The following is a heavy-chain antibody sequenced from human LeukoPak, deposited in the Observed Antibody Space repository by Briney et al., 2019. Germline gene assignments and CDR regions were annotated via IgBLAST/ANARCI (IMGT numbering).Heavy chain of an antibody. J-gene: IGHJ4*02. Sequence: GGSLRLSCAASGFTFSSYGMHWVRQAPGKGLEWVSSISSSSSYIYYADSVKGRFTISRDNAKNSLYLQMNSLRAEDTALYYCAKDFSGSYYRGSFDYWGQGTLVTVSS. CDR3: AKDFSGSYYRGSFDY. CDR2: ISSSSSYI. V-gene: IGHV3-21*04. CDR1: GFTFSSYG. D-gene: IGHD3-10*01.